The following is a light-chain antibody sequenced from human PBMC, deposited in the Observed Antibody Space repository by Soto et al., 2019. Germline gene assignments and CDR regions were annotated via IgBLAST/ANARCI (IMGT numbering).Light chain of an antibody. CDR2: KAS. Sequence: DIQLTQSPSTLSSSVGDTLTLTCRASQTIGTWLAWYQQKPAKAPKLLIYKASTLESGVPSRLSGSGSGTEFTLTISSLQADDFATYYCQQYNDLSTFGGGTKVDI. V-gene: IGKV1-5*03. CDR1: QTIGTW. J-gene: IGKJ4*01. CDR3: QQYNDLST.